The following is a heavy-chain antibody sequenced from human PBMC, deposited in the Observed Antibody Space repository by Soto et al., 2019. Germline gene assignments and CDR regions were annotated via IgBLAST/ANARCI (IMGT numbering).Heavy chain of an antibody. J-gene: IGHJ3*02. V-gene: IGHV4-59*01. CDR3: ASAYFYGSGRTADVFYI. Sequence: NPSETLSLTCTVSGGSISSYYWSWIRQPPGKGLEWIGYIYYSGSTNYNPSLKSRVTISVDTSKNQFSLKLSSVTAADTAVYYCASAYFYGSGRTADVFYICGQGSMVTVSS. CDR1: GGSISSYY. CDR2: IYYSGST. D-gene: IGHD3-10*01.